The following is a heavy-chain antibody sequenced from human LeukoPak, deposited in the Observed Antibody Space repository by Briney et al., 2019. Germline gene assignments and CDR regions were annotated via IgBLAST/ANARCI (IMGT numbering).Heavy chain of an antibody. CDR2: INSDGSST. D-gene: IGHD2-15*01. V-gene: IGHV3-74*01. J-gene: IGHJ4*02. Sequence: GGSLRLSCAASGFTISNYWMHWVRQAPGKGLVWDSRINSDGSSTSYADSVKGRFTISRDNAKNTLYLQMNSLRAEDTAVYYCARVVRDYCSGGSCYFDYWGQGTLVTVSS. CDR3: ARVVRDYCSGGSCYFDY. CDR1: GFTISNYW.